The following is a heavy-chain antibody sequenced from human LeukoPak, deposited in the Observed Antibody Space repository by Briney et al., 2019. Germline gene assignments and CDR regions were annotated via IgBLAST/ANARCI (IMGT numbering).Heavy chain of an antibody. D-gene: IGHD1-26*01. CDR2: ISWNSGSI. V-gene: IGHV3-9*01. Sequence: PGGSLRLSCAASGFTFDDYAMHWVRQAPGKGLEWVSGISWNSGSIGYADSVKGRFTISRDNAKNSLYLQMNSLRAEDTALYYCAKDIGGATTVVYWVQGTLVTVSS. J-gene: IGHJ4*02. CDR3: AKDIGGATTVVY. CDR1: GFTFDDYA.